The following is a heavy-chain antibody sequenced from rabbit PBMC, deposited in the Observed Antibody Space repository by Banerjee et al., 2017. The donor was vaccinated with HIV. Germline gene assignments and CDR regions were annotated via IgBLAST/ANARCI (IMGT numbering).Heavy chain of an antibody. J-gene: IGHJ4*01. CDR2: IYPDYGST. Sequence: QEQLVESGGGLVTLGGSLKLSCKASGIDFSSYGISWVRQAPGKGLEWIAYIYPDYGSTDYASWVNGRFTISLDNAQNTVFLQMTSLTAADTATYFCARDRDTGTVYYFDLWGPGTLVTVS. D-gene: IGHD7-1*01. V-gene: IGHV1S47*01. CDR3: ARDRDTGTVYYFDL. CDR1: GIDFSSYG.